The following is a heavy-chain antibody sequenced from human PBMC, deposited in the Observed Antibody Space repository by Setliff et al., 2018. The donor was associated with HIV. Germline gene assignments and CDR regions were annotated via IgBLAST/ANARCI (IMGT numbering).Heavy chain of an antibody. D-gene: IGHD3-10*01. Sequence: PSETLSLTCGVSGASFSGNCWVWLRQSPGKGLEWIGQINPRGTTNYNASLQSRLAISMDVSKNQFSLRLNSVTAADTSKYFCARGVILLRAVVAQSVYCYMDVWGRGTPVTVSS. J-gene: IGHJ6*03. CDR1: GASFSGNC. V-gene: IGHV4-34*01. CDR2: INPRGTT. CDR3: ARGVILLRAVVAQSVYCYMDV.